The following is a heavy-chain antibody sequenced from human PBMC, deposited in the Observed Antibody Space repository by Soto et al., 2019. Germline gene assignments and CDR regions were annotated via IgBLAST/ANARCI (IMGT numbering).Heavy chain of an antibody. CDR3: ARARVAHGSSGQGDY. J-gene: IGHJ4*02. D-gene: IGHD3-22*01. V-gene: IGHV1-46*01. Sequence: GASVKVSCKASGYTFTSYYMHWVRQAPGQGLEWMGIINPSGGSTSYAQKFQGRVTMTRDTSTSTVYMELSSLRSEDTAVYYCARARVAHGSSGQGDYWGQGTLVTVSS. CDR2: INPSGGST. CDR1: GYTFTSYY.